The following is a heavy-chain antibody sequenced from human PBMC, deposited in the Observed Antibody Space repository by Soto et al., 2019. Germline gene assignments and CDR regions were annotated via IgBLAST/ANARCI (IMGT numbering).Heavy chain of an antibody. J-gene: IGHJ4*02. CDR2: ISGSVVT. V-gene: IGHV3-23*01. CDR1: GFTFSSYA. CDR3: AHMSEVSESRH. D-gene: IGHD1-20*01. Sequence: GGSLRLSCAASGFTFSSYAMNWIRQAPGKGLEWGSGISGSVVTYYADSVKDRFTMSRDNSKNTLYLQMNNLRSDDTAVYYCAHMSEVSESRHWGQGTLVTVSS.